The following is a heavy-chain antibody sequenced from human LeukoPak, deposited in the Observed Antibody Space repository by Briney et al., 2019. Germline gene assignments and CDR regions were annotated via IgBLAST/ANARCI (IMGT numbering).Heavy chain of an antibody. CDR1: GFTFSSYG. CDR2: ISSSSSTI. CDR3: ARDEPNYHYMDV. V-gene: IGHV3-48*04. Sequence: GGSLRLSCAASGFTFSSYGMNWVRQAPGKGLEWVSYISSSSSTIYYADSVKGRFTISRDNAKNSLYLQMNSLRAEDTAVYYCARDEPNYHYMDVWGKGTTVTVSS. J-gene: IGHJ6*03.